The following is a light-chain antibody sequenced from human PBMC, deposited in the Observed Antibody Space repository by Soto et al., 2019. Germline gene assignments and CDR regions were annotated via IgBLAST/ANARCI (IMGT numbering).Light chain of an antibody. Sequence: QSALTQPASVSGSPGQSITISCTGTSSDVGGYNYVCWYQQHPGKAPKLMIYDVGNRPSGVSNRFSGSKSGNTASLTISGLQAEDEADYYCSSYISSSTLVIFGGGTKVTVL. J-gene: IGLJ2*01. V-gene: IGLV2-14*03. CDR3: SSYISSSTLVI. CDR1: SSDVGGYNY. CDR2: DVG.